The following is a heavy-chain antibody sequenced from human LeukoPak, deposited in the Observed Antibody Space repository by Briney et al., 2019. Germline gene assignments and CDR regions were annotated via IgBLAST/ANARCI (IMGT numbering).Heavy chain of an antibody. CDR2: ISSSSSYI. D-gene: IGHD5-18*01. V-gene: IGHV3-21*01. CDR1: GFTFDDYG. CDR3: ARRATTERGHSYGLDF. Sequence: GGSLRLSCAASGFTFDDYGMSWVRQAPGKGLEWVSSISSSSSYIYYADSLTGRFTISRDNAKNSLYLQMNSLRAEDTAMYYCARRATTERGHSYGLDFWGQGTLVTVSS. J-gene: IGHJ4*02.